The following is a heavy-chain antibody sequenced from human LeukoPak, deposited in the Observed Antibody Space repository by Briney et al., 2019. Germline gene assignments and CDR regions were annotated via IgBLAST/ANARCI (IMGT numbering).Heavy chain of an antibody. CDR2: IHSGGNT. V-gene: IGHV3-53*01. CDR1: GFTVSSKY. D-gene: IGHD5-24*01. Sequence: GGSLRLSCAASGFTVSSKYMNGVRQPPGKGLEWVSVIHSGGNTYYAHSVKGRFTISRDNYKNTVYLQMNSLRAEDTAVYYCATLGRYGSNPYYFDYWGQGTLVTVSS. J-gene: IGHJ4*02. CDR3: ATLGRYGSNPYYFDY.